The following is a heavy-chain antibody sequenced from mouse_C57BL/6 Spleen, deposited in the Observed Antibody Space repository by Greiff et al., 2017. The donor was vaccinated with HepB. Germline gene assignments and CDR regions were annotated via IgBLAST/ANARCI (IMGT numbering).Heavy chain of an antibody. Sequence: QVQLQQSGAELVRPGASVTLSCKASGYTFTDYEMHWVKQTPVHGLEWIGAIDPETGGTAYNQKFKGKAILTADKSSSTAYMELRSLTSEDSAVYYCTRGGGGGFAYWGQGTLVTVSA. V-gene: IGHV1-15*01. CDR2: IDPETGGT. J-gene: IGHJ3*01. CDR3: TRGGGGGFAY. CDR1: GYTFTDYE.